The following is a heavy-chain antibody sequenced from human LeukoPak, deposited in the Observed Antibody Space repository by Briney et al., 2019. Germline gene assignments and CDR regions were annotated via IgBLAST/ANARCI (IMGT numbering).Heavy chain of an antibody. CDR1: GYTFTSYW. CDR2: IHPGDSDT. V-gene: IGHV5-51*01. CDR3: ARRAYYYDRSGYWFDP. D-gene: IGHD3-22*01. Sequence: GESLKISCKGSGYTFTSYWIGWVRQMPGKGPGWLGIIHPGDSDTRYSPSFQGQVTISADKSISTAYLQWSSLKASDTAMYYCARRAYYYDRSGYWFDPWGQGTLVTVSS. J-gene: IGHJ5*02.